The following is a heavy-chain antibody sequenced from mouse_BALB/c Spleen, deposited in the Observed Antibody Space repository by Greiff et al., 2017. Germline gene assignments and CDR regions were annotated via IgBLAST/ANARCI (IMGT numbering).Heavy chain of an antibody. D-gene: IGHD2-1*01. Sequence: DVQLVESGGGLVQPGGSLKLSCAASGFTFSSYTMSWVRQTPEKRLEWVAYISNGCGSTYYPDTVKGRFTISRDNAKNTLYLQMSSLTSEDTAMYYCARHEYGNYEGAMDYWGQGTSVTVSS. CDR2: ISNGCGST. J-gene: IGHJ4*01. CDR3: ARHEYGNYEGAMDY. V-gene: IGHV5-12-2*01. CDR1: GFTFSSYT.